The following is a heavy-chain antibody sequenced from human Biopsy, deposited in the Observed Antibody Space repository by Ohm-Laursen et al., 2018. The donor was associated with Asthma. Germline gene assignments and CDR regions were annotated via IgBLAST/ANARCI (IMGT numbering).Heavy chain of an antibody. V-gene: IGHV4-39*01. J-gene: IGHJ4*02. CDR1: GGSMSSSSYY. Sequence: TLSLTCTVSGGSMSSSSYYWGWIRQPPGKGLEWMGSISYTGSPYHNQSLKSRVTISVDTSKNHFSLKLSSVTAADTAVYYCARHWDWGSFFDYWGQGTPVTVSS. CDR3: ARHWDWGSFFDY. D-gene: IGHD7-27*01. CDR2: ISYTGSP.